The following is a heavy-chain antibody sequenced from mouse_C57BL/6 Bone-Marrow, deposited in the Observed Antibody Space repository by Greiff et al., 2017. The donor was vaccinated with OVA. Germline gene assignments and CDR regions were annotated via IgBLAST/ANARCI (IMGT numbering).Heavy chain of an antibody. CDR2: IDPENGDT. CDR1: GFNIKDDY. Sequence: EVHLVESGAELVRPGASVKLSCTASGFNIKDDYMHWVKQRPEQGLEWIGWIDPENGDTEYASKFQGKATITADTSSNTAYLQLSSLTSEDTAVYYCTGGLRRGFAYWGQGTLVTVSA. CDR3: TGGLRRGFAY. J-gene: IGHJ3*01. V-gene: IGHV14-4*01. D-gene: IGHD2-4*01.